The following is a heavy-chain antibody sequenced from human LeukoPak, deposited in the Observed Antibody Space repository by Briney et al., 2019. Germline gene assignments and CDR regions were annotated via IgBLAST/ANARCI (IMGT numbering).Heavy chain of an antibody. CDR3: ARASAVAGGHTWFDR. V-gene: IGHV5-51*01. D-gene: IGHD1-26*01. CDR1: GFTFTTYW. Sequence: GESLKISCKGSGFTFTTYWIGWVRQMPGKGLEWMGIINPGDSDTRYSPSFQGQVTLSADKSISTAYLQWSTLKASDTAIYYCARASAVAGGHTWFDRWGQGTLVTVSS. CDR2: INPGDSDT. J-gene: IGHJ5*02.